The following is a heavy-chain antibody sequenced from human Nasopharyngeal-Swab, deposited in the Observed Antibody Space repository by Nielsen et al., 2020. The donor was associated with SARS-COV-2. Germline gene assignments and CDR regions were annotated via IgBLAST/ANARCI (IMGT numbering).Heavy chain of an antibody. J-gene: IGHJ4*02. V-gene: IGHV5-51*01. Sequence: GESLKISCKASGDSFSTFWIGWVRQMPGKGLEWMGLTYLVDSDTRYSPSFKGQVTISVDKSISTAYLEWSSLKASDTAIYYCARRGPGDSSIAYWGQGTLVTVSS. CDR3: ARRGPGDSSIAY. CDR2: TYLVDSDT. D-gene: IGHD6-6*01. CDR1: GDSFSTFW.